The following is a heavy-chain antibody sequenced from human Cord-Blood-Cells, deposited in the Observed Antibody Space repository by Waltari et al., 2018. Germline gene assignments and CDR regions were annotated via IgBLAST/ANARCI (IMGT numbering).Heavy chain of an antibody. J-gene: IGHJ4*02. CDR2: ISGSGGST. Sequence: AASGFTFSSYAMSWVRQAPGKGLEWVSAISGSGGSTYYADSVKGRFTISRDNSKNTLYLQMNSLRAEDTAVYYCALTMVRGVIVYWGQGTLVTVSS. CDR3: ALTMVRGVIVY. D-gene: IGHD3-10*01. V-gene: IGHV3-23*01. CDR1: GFTFSSYA.